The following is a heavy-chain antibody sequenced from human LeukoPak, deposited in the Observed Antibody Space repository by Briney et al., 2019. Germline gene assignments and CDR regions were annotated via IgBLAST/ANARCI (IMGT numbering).Heavy chain of an antibody. D-gene: IGHD5-18*01. J-gene: IGHJ6*03. Sequence: GESLKISCKGSGYSFTSYWIGWVRQMPGKGLEWMGIIYPGDSDTRYSPSFQGQVTISADKSISTAYLQWSSLKASDTAMCYCARRGYPSTYCYYMDVWGKGTTVTVSS. V-gene: IGHV5-51*01. CDR1: GYSFTSYW. CDR3: ARRGYPSTYCYYMDV. CDR2: IYPGDSDT.